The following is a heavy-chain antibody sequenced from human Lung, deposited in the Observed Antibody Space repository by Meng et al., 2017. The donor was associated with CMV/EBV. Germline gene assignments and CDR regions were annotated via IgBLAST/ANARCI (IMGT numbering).Heavy chain of an antibody. CDR2: IYHSGST. Sequence: HLRLPEPGPGLVKPSETPSLTCTGSGGSISSSNSYWDWIRQPPGNGLEWIGAIYHSGSTSYNPSLQSRVTMFVDTSKNQFSLMLTSVTATDTAVYYCARRRGGSGRDCWGQGTLVTVSS. D-gene: IGHD3-10*01. J-gene: IGHJ4*02. V-gene: IGHV4-39*01. CDR1: GGSISSSNSY. CDR3: ARRRGGSGRDC.